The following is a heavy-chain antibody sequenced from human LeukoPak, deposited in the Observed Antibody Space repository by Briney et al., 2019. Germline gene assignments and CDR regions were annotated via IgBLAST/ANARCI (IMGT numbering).Heavy chain of an antibody. Sequence: GGSLRLSCAASGFTVSSNYMSWVRQAPGKGLEYVSLISSNGGYTYYANSVKGRFTISRDNSRNTLYLQMGSLRAEDMAVYYCARGGLDGSSYYNYYMDVWGKGTTVTISS. J-gene: IGHJ6*03. D-gene: IGHD5-24*01. CDR3: ARGGLDGSSYYNYYMDV. CDR2: ISSNGGYT. CDR1: GFTVSSNY. V-gene: IGHV3-64*01.